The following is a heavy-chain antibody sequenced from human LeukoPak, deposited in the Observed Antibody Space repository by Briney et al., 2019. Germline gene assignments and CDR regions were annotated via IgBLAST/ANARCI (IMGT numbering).Heavy chain of an antibody. J-gene: IGHJ3*02. V-gene: IGHV1-2*02. CDR1: GYTFTDYY. D-gene: IGHD3-10*01. CDR2: INPNSGGT. CDR3: ARVISPITMVRGVIGAFDI. Sequence: ASVKVSCKASGYTFTDYYMHWVRQAPGQGLEWMGWINPNSGGTNYAQKFQGRVTMTRDTSISTAYMELSRLRSDDTAVYYCARVISPITMVRGVIGAFDIWGQGTMVTVSS.